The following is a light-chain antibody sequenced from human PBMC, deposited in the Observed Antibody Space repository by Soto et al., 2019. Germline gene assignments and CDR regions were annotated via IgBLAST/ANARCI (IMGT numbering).Light chain of an antibody. V-gene: IGLV7-46*01. Sequence: QAVVTQEPSLTVSPEETVTLTGGSSTGAVTSCHYPYGFQQKPGQAPRTRMYDTSNKHSWTPARFSGSLLGGKAALTLSGAQPEDEAEYYCLLSYSGAVGVFGGGTKLTVL. CDR2: DTS. CDR3: LLSYSGAVGV. CDR1: TGAVTSCHY. J-gene: IGLJ2*01.